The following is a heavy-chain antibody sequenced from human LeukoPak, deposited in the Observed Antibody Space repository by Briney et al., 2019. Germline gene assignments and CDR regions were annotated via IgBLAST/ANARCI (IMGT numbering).Heavy chain of an antibody. V-gene: IGHV4-59*01. CDR3: ARWGLVPAATYDAFDI. J-gene: IGHJ3*02. CDR1: GGSISSYY. CDR2: IYYSGST. Sequence: SETLSLTCTVSGGSISSYYWSWIRQPPGKGLEWIGYIYYSGSTNYNPSLKSRVTISVDTSKNQFSLKLSSVTAADTAVYYCARWGLVPAATYDAFDIWGQGTMVTVSS. D-gene: IGHD2-2*01.